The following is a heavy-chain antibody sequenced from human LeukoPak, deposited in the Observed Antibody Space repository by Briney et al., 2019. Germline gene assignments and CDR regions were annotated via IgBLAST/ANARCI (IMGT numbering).Heavy chain of an antibody. J-gene: IGHJ3*02. CDR2: IIPIFGTA. V-gene: IGHV1-69*06. D-gene: IGHD5-12*01. CDR3: ATYSGYALHDAFDI. CDR1: GGTFSSYA. Sequence: ASVKVSCKASGGTFSSYAISWVRQAPGQGLEWMGGIIPIFGTANYAQKFQGRVTMTEDTSTDTAYMELSSLRSEDTAVYYCATYSGYALHDAFDIWGQGTMVTVSS.